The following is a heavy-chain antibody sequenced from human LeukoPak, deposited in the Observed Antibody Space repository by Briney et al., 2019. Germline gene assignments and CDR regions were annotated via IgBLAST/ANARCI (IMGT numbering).Heavy chain of an antibody. J-gene: IGHJ5*02. CDR1: GGSVSSGSYY. CDR2: IYYSGST. CDR3: ARGFGRSWFDP. Sequence: SETLSLTCTVSGGSVSSGSYYWSWIRQPPGKGLEWIGYIYYSGSTNYNPSLKSRVTISVGTSKNQFSLKLSSVTAADTAVYYCARGFGRSWFDPWGQGTLVTVSS. V-gene: IGHV4-61*01. D-gene: IGHD3-10*01.